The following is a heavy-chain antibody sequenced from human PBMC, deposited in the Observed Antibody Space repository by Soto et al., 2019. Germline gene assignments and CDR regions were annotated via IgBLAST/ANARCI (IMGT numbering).Heavy chain of an antibody. CDR2: INAGNGNT. J-gene: IGHJ4*02. V-gene: IGHV1-3*05. CDR1: GYTFTSYA. CDR3: ARSIVVVTALDY. D-gene: IGHD2-21*02. Sequence: QVQLVQSGAEEKKPGASVKVSCKASGYTFTSYAMRWVRQARGQRLEWMGWINAGNGNTKYSQKFQGRVTITRDTSASTAYMELSSLRSEDMAVYYCARSIVVVTALDYWGQGTLVTVSS.